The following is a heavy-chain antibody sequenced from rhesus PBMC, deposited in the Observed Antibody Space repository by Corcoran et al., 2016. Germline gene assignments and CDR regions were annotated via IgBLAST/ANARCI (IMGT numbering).Heavy chain of an antibody. CDR2: ISSDGINK. V-gene: IGHV3-54*02. CDR3: TRFDV. Sequence: EVQLVESGGGLVQPGGSLRLSCAASGFTFSIYGIHGVRQAPGKGLGWVAVISSDGINKYFADSVKDRFTISRDNSNNILYLQMNNLKLEDTAVYYCTRFDVWGPGVLVTVSS. CDR1: GFTFSIYG. J-gene: IGHJ5-1*01.